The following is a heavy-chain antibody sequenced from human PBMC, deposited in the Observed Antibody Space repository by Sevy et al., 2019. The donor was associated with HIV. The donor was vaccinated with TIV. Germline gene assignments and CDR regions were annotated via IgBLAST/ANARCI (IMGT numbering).Heavy chain of an antibody. Sequence: GGSLRLSCAASGFSFSSYDMHWVRQAPGMGLEWVAVIRYDESNKHYGDSVKGRFTISRDSSKNALYLQMSSLRAEDTAVYYSAREKVDTSMIFVEYYGMDVWGQWTTVTVSS. CDR2: IRYDESNK. J-gene: IGHJ6*02. D-gene: IGHD5-18*01. V-gene: IGHV3-33*01. CDR3: AREKVDTSMIFVEYYGMDV. CDR1: GFSFSSYD.